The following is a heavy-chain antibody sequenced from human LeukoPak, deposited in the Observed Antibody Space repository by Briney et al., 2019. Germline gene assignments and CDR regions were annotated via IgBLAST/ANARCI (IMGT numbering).Heavy chain of an antibody. CDR2: ISFSSATI. J-gene: IGHJ4*02. Sequence: GGSLRLSCEASGFTFSSYSMNWVRQAPGKGLEWVSYISFSSATIHYADSVKGRFTISRDNAKNSLYLQMNSLRAEDTAVYYCARDFRDYDILTGYTEPSFDYWGQGTLVTVSS. CDR1: GFTFSSYS. V-gene: IGHV3-48*04. CDR3: ARDFRDYDILTGYTEPSFDY. D-gene: IGHD3-9*01.